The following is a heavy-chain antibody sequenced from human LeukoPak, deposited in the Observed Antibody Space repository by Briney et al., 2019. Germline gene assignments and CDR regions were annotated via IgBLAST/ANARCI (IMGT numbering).Heavy chain of an antibody. Sequence: ASVKVSCKASGYTFTSYGISWVRQAPGQGLEWMGWISAYNGNTNYAQKLQGRVTMTTDTSTSTAYMELRSLRSDDTAVYYCARLTGPRGVHCTNGVCYSHGGGHGNWFDLWGQGTLVTVSS. CDR1: GYTFTSYG. D-gene: IGHD2-8*01. CDR3: ARLTGPRGVHCTNGVCYSHGGGHGNWFDL. V-gene: IGHV1-18*01. CDR2: ISAYNGNT. J-gene: IGHJ5*02.